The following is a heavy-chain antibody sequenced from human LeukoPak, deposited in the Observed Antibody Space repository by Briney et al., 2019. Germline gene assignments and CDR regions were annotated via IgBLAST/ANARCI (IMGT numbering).Heavy chain of an antibody. CDR1: GFSIGDNYY. V-gene: IGHV4-59*08. CDR2: IYYSGST. Sequence: SETQSLTCTVSGFSIGDNYYWGWIRQPPGKGLEWIGYIYYSGSTNYNPSLKSRVTISVDTSKNQFSLKLSSVTAADTAVYYRARHYDSSGYYSIDYWGQGTLVTVSS. D-gene: IGHD3-22*01. CDR3: ARHYDSSGYYSIDY. J-gene: IGHJ4*02.